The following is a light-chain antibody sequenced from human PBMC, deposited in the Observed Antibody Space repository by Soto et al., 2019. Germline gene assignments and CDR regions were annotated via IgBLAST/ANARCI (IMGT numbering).Light chain of an antibody. CDR1: SSDVGGYNY. Sequence: QSALTQPASVSGSPGQWITISCTGTSSDVGGYNYVSWYQQHPGKAPKLMIYDVSNRPSGVSNRFSGSKSGNTASLTISGRQAADEADYFCCSYTGSNSLVVFGGGTKLTVL. CDR3: CSYTGSNSLVV. V-gene: IGLV2-14*03. CDR2: DVS. J-gene: IGLJ2*01.